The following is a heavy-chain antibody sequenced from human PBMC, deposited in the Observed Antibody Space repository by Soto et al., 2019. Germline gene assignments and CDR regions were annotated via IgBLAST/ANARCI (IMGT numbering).Heavy chain of an antibody. J-gene: IGHJ6*02. CDR1: GYTFTGYY. Sequence: QVQLVQSGAEVKKPGASVKVSCKASGYTFTGYYMHWVRQAPGQGLEWMGWINPNSGGTNYAQKFQGWVTMTRDTSXSXDYMGLSRLRSDDTAVYYCARDGRGGYFYYYYGMDVWGQGTTVTVSS. CDR3: ARDGRGGYFYYYYGMDV. V-gene: IGHV1-2*04. D-gene: IGHD5-12*01. CDR2: INPNSGGT.